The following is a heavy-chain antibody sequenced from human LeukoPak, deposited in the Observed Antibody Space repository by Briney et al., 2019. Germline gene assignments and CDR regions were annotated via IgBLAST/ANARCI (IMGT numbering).Heavy chain of an antibody. D-gene: IGHD3-16*01. Sequence: GGPLRLSCAASGFTFSNYWMHWVRQAPGKGLEWVSRINERATIISYADSVKGRFTISRENARNTLYLQMNSLTAEDTAVYYCVRDLILVWTPGDDFDHWGQGTLVTVSS. CDR3: VRDLILVWTPGDDFDH. J-gene: IGHJ4*02. CDR2: INERATII. CDR1: GFTFSNYW. V-gene: IGHV3-74*01.